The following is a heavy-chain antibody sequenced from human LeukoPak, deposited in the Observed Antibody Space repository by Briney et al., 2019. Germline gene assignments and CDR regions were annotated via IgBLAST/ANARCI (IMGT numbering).Heavy chain of an antibody. CDR1: GFTFSNAW. CDR3: TAGTGRSDFDY. V-gene: IGHV3-15*01. CDR2: IKRKGDDGTI. Sequence: GGSLRLSCAASGFTFSNAWMSWVRQAPGKGLERVGRIKRKGDDGTIDYAAPVKGRLTISRDDSKNTLYLQMNSLKSEDTAVYYCTAGTGRSDFDYWGQGTLVTVSS. J-gene: IGHJ4*02. D-gene: IGHD3/OR15-3a*01.